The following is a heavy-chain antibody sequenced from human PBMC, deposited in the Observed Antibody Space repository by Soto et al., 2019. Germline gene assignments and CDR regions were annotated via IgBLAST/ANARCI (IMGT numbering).Heavy chain of an antibody. CDR1: GFTFSSDA. D-gene: IGHD6-6*01. Sequence: GGYLRLSCAASGFTFSSDAMSWVRQAPGKGLEWVSAISGSGGSTYYADSVKGRFTISRDNSKNTLYLQMNSLRAEDTAVYYCAKGVTGSSSSGQDYWGQGTLVPGSS. J-gene: IGHJ4*02. V-gene: IGHV3-23*01. CDR2: ISGSGGST. CDR3: AKGVTGSSSSGQDY.